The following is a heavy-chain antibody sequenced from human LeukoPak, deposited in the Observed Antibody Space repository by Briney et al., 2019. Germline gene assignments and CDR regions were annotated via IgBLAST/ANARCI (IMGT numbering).Heavy chain of an antibody. V-gene: IGHV3-23*01. Sequence: GGSLRLSCAASGFTFSSYAMSWVRQAPGKGLEWVSAISGSGDSTYYGDSVKGRFTSSRDNSKNTLYLQMNSLRAEDTAVYYCAKTRPLDSSSWSHGDYWGQGTLVTVSS. CDR2: ISGSGDST. CDR1: GFTFSSYA. J-gene: IGHJ4*02. D-gene: IGHD6-13*01. CDR3: AKTRPLDSSSWSHGDY.